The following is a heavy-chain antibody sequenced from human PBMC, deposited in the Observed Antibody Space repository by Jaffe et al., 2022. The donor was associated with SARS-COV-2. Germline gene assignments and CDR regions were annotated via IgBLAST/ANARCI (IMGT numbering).Heavy chain of an antibody. V-gene: IGHV3-9*01. CDR1: GFTFDDYA. CDR2: ISWNSGSI. CDR3: AKQHYDSSGYDSDPFDY. Sequence: EVQLVESGGGLVQPGRSLRLSCAASGFTFDDYAMHWVRQAPGKGLEWVSGISWNSGSIGYADSVKGRFTISRDNAKNSLYLQMNSLRAEDTALYYCAKQHYDSSGYDSDPFDYWGQGTLVTVSS. J-gene: IGHJ4*02. D-gene: IGHD3-22*01.